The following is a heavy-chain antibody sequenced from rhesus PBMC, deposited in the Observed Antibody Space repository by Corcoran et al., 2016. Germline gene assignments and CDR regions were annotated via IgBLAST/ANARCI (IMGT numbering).Heavy chain of an antibody. CDR1: GYSISSGYGR. Sequence: QLQLQESGPGLVKPSETLSLTCAVSGYSISSGYGRSWIRQPPGKGLEWIGYISYSGSTSYNPSLKSRVTISRDTSKNQFSLKLSSVTAADTAVYYCARDRSYRKDWYFDLWGPGTPITISS. J-gene: IGHJ2*01. CDR3: ARDRSYRKDWYFDL. CDR2: ISYSGST. V-gene: IGHV4-122*02. D-gene: IGHD1-1*01.